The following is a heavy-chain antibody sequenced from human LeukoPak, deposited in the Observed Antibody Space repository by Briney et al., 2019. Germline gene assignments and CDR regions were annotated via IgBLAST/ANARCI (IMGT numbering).Heavy chain of an antibody. Sequence: GASLRLSCSASGFTFSSYAMHWVRQAPGKGLEYVSTISSNGGSTYYADSVKGRFTTSRDNSKNTLYLQMSSLRAEDTAVYYCGSSTMVRGVIDYWGQGTLVTVSS. CDR3: GSSTMVRGVIDY. V-gene: IGHV3-64D*08. J-gene: IGHJ4*02. D-gene: IGHD3-10*01. CDR2: ISSNGGST. CDR1: GFTFSSYA.